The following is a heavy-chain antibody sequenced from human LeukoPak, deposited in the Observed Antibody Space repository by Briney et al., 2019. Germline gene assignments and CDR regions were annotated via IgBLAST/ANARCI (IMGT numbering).Heavy chain of an antibody. Sequence: GGSLRLSCAASGFTFDDYAMHWVRQAPGKGLEWVSGISWNSGSIGYADSVKGRFTISRDNARNSLFLQMNSLRAEDTAVYYCAKHGDYSFEDWGQGTLVTVSS. CDR1: GFTFDDYA. V-gene: IGHV3-9*01. CDR2: ISWNSGSI. D-gene: IGHD4-17*01. J-gene: IGHJ4*02. CDR3: AKHGDYSFED.